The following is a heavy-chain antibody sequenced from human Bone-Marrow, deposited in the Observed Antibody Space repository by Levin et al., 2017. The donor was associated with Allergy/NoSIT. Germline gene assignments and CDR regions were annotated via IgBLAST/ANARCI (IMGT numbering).Heavy chain of an antibody. CDR1: GFTFSKYA. V-gene: IGHV3-23*01. D-gene: IGHD1-26*01. CDR3: AKCRWEMSCCLGPYDS. J-gene: IGHJ4*02. CDR2: LGTGNDANT. Sequence: ETLSLTCAASGFTFSKYALAWVRQAPGKGLEWVSSLGTGNDANTYYADSVKGRFTISRDNSKDTLYLQMNNLRVDDTAVYYCAKCRWEMSCCLGPYDSWGQGTLVTVSS.